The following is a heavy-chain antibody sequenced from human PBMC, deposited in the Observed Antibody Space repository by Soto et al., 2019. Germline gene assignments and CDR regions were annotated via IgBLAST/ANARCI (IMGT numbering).Heavy chain of an antibody. CDR1: GYILTNYY. V-gene: IGHV1-46*01. Sequence: ASVKVSCKASGYILTNYYMQWVRQAPGQGLEWMGIINPRDATTYYAQKFQGRVTMTRDTSTSTVDMELSSLRSEDTAVYYCATGDFWSGYYSFDYWGQGTLVTVSS. J-gene: IGHJ4*02. CDR3: ATGDFWSGYYSFDY. D-gene: IGHD3-3*01. CDR2: INPRDATT.